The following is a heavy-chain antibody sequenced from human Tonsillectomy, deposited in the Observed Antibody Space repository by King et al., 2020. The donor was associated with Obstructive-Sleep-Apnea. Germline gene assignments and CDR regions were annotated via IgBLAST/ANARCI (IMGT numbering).Heavy chain of an antibody. CDR1: GFTISSNY. J-gene: IGHJ4*02. V-gene: IGHV3-66*01. CDR3: ARDPGYGDYGSC. Sequence: VQLVESGGGLVQPGGSLRLSSAASGFTISSNYMSWVRQAPGKGLEWVSSIYSGGSTYYANSVQGRFTISRDNSKNTMYLQMKSLRAEDTAVYYCARDPGYGDYGSCWGQGTLVTVSS. D-gene: IGHD4-17*01. CDR2: IYSGGST.